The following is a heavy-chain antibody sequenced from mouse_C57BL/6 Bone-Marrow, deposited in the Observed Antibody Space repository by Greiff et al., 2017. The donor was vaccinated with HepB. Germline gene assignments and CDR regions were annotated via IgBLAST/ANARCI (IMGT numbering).Heavy chain of an antibody. CDR2: IDPSDSYT. V-gene: IGHV1-69*01. J-gene: IGHJ1*03. CDR1: GYTFTSYW. Sequence: VQLQQPGAELVMPGASVKLSCKASGYTFTSYWMHWVKQRPGQGLEWIGEIDPSDSYTNYNQKFKGNSTLTVDKSSSTAYMQLSRLTAEDSAVYYCAREGKWLLWYFDVWGTGTTVTVSS. CDR3: AREGKWLLWYFDV. D-gene: IGHD2-3*01.